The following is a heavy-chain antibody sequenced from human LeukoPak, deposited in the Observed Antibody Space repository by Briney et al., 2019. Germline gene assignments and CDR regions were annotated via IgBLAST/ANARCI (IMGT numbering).Heavy chain of an antibody. CDR2: IYYSGST. J-gene: IGHJ4*02. D-gene: IGHD2-2*02. V-gene: IGHV4-30-4*08. CDR1: GGSFSGYY. CDR3: ARARYCSSTSCYTGDFDY. Sequence: SETLSLTCAVYGGSFSGYYWSWIRQPPGKGLEWIGYIYYSGSTYYNPSLKSRVTISVDTSKNQFSLKLSSVTAADTAVYYCARARYCSSTSCYTGDFDYWGQGTLVTVSS.